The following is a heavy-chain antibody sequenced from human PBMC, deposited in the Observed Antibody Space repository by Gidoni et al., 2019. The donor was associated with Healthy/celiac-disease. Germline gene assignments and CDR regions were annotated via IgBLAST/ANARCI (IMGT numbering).Heavy chain of an antibody. CDR1: GGTFSSYA. CDR3: ARQLAYSGSYYGY. D-gene: IGHD1-26*01. CDR2: TIPIFGTA. J-gene: IGHJ4*02. Sequence: QVQLVQSGDEVKKPGSSVKVSCKASGGTFSSYASSWVRRAPGQGLEWMGGTIPIFGTANYAQKFQGRVPISADESTSTAYMELSSLRSEDTAVYYCARQLAYSGSYYGYWGQGTLVTVSS. V-gene: IGHV1-69*01.